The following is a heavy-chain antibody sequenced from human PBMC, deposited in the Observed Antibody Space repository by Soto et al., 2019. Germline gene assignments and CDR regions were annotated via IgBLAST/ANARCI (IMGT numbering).Heavy chain of an antibody. CDR2: IVPVFGRP. J-gene: IGHJ4*02. CDR3: ARGYSYGHNLDY. D-gene: IGHD5-18*01. CDR1: GGSFSNFG. Sequence: GPSVKVSCKASGGSFSNFGISWVRQAPGQGLEWMGGIVPVFGRPNYAQRFRGRLTITADESTSTGYMELISLRSEDTAVYYCARGYSYGHNLDYWGQGTLVTVSS. V-gene: IGHV1-69*13.